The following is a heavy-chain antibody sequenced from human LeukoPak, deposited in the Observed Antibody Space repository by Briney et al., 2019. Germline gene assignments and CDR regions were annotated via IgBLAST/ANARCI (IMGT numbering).Heavy chain of an antibody. CDR1: GFTFKDYS. J-gene: IGHJ4*02. V-gene: IGHV3-7*01. CDR2: IKQDGSEK. Sequence: PGGSLRLSCAASGFTFKDYSMNWVRQAPGKGLEWVANIKQDGSEKYYVDSVKGRFTISRDNAKNSLYLQMNSLRAEDTAVYYCARELLGHGYNSGDFDYWGQGTLVTVSS. D-gene: IGHD5-24*01. CDR3: ARELLGHGYNSGDFDY.